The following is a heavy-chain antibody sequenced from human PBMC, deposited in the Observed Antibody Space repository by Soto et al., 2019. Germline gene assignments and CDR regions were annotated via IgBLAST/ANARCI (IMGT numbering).Heavy chain of an antibody. D-gene: IGHD3-22*01. J-gene: IGHJ2*01. Sequence: KASETLSLTCAVSGGSISSGGYSWSWIRQPPGKGLEWIGYIYHSGSTYYNPSLKSRVTISVDRSKNQFSLKLSSVTAADTAVYYCAGGGSYYDSSGYYFWWYFDLWGRGTLVTVSS. CDR2: IYHSGST. CDR3: AGGGSYYDSSGYYFWWYFDL. V-gene: IGHV4-30-2*01. CDR1: GGSISSGGYS.